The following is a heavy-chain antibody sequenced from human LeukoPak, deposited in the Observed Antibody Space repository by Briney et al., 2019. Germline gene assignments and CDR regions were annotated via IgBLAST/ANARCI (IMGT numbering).Heavy chain of an antibody. CDR2: IYYSGST. V-gene: IGHV4-30-4*08. D-gene: IGHD3-3*01. Sequence: TSQTLSLTCTVSGGSISIGDYYWSWIRQPPGKGLEWIGYIYYSGSTYYNPSLKSRVTISVDTSKNQFSLKLSSVTAADTAVYYCAREDFGVANYFDYWGQGTLVTVSS. CDR3: AREDFGVANYFDY. J-gene: IGHJ4*02. CDR1: GGSISIGDYY.